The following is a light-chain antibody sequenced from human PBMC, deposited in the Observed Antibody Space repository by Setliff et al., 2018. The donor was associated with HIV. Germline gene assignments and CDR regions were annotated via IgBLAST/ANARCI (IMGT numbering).Light chain of an antibody. CDR3: VLYMGSGNWV. CDR1: SGSVSTSHY. CDR2: STN. Sequence: TVVTQEPSFAVSPGGTVRLTCGLSSGSVSTSHYSSWYQQTPGQAPRTLIYSTNSRSSGVSDRFSGSILGNKAALTITGAQADDECVYYCVLYMGSGNWVFGGGTKVTVL. V-gene: IGLV8-61*01. J-gene: IGLJ3*02.